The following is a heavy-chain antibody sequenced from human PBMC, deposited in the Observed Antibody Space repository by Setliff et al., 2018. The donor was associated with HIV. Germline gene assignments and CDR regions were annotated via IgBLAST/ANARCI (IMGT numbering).Heavy chain of an antibody. CDR2: INPRSGST. CDR3: ARGVKGIATTGKYYFDY. D-gene: IGHD6-13*01. V-gene: IGHV1-46*01. J-gene: IGHJ4*02. Sequence: ASVKVSCKASGYNFITYYIHWVRQAPGQGLEWMGLINPRSGSTTYAQKFQGRVTMTRDTSVSTAYMELSRLKSDDTAVFYCARGVKGIATTGKYYFDYWGQGTLVTVSS. CDR1: GYNFITYY.